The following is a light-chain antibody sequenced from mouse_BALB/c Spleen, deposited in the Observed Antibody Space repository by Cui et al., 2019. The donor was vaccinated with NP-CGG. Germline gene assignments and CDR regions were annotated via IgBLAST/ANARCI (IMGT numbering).Light chain of an antibody. V-gene: IGLV1*01. CDR3: ALWYSNHWV. Sequence: QDVVTKESAPPTSPGEKVTLICCPSTGAVTTSNYANWVQKKPDRLFTWLIGGTKNRAPGVPARFSGSLIGGEAALTITGAQTGDEAIYFCALWYSNHWVFGGGTKTDCP. J-gene: IGLJ1*01. CDR1: TGAVTTSNY. CDR2: GTK.